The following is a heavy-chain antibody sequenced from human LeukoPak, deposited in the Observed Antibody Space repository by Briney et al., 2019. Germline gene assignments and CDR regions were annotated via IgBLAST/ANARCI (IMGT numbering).Heavy chain of an antibody. Sequence: GGSLRLSCATSGFTFYSYAMSWVRQAPGKGLEWVSAITGSGSSTYYADSVKGRFTISRDNSKNTLYLQMNSLRAEDTAVYYCAREVSLAVAEGYWGQGTLVTVSS. J-gene: IGHJ4*02. D-gene: IGHD6-19*01. CDR3: AREVSLAVAEGY. V-gene: IGHV3-23*01. CDR1: GFTFYSYA. CDR2: ITGSGSST.